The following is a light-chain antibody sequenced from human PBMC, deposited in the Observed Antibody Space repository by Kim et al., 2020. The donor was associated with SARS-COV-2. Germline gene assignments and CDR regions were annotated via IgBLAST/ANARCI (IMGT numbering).Light chain of an antibody. V-gene: IGKV3-11*01. CDR2: EAS. CDR3: HQRNNWPRT. CDR1: QSVSNY. Sequence: LAPGQRDTRCRRASQSVSNYFAGYQQTPGQAPRLLIYEASNRATGIPARFSGSGSGTDFTLTISSLEPEDFAVYYCHQRNNWPRTFGQGTKVEIK. J-gene: IGKJ1*01.